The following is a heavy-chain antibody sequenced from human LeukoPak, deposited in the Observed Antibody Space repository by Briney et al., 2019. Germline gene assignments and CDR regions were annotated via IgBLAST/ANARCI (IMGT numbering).Heavy chain of an antibody. Sequence: PGGSLRLSCAASGFTFSSFAMHWVRQAPGKGLEYVSAISSNGGSTYYANSVKGRFTISRDNSKNTLYLQMGSLRAEDMAVYYCARDGYGGSFDHWGQGSLVTVSS. V-gene: IGHV3-64*01. CDR2: ISSNGGST. J-gene: IGHJ4*02. CDR3: ARDGYGGSFDH. CDR1: GFTFSSFA. D-gene: IGHD3-16*01.